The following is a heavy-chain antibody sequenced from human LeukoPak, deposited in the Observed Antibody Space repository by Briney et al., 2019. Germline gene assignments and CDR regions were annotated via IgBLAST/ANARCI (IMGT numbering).Heavy chain of an antibody. CDR1: GDRVSSNSAA. J-gene: IGHJ3*02. Sequence: SQTLSLTCAISGDRVSSNSAAWNWSRQSPSRGLEWLGRTYDRSKWYNDYAVSVKSRITINPDTSKNQFSLQLNSVTPEDTAVYYCAREDEDIVVVPAAILGAFDIWGQGTMVTVSS. CDR3: AREDEDIVVVPAAILGAFDI. D-gene: IGHD2-2*02. V-gene: IGHV6-1*01. CDR2: TYDRSKWYN.